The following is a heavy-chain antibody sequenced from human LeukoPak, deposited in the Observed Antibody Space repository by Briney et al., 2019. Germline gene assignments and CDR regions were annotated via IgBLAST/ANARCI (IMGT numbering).Heavy chain of an antibody. D-gene: IGHD4-17*01. CDR2: INPSGGST. J-gene: IGHJ5*02. CDR3: ARDRRTTVTTHPLDNWFDP. Sequence: GASVNVSCKASGYTFTSYYMHWVRQAPGQGLEWMGIINPSGGSTSYAQKFQGRVTMTRDTSTSTVYMELSSLRSEDTAVYYCARDRRTTVTTHPLDNWFDPWGQGTLVTVSS. CDR1: GYTFTSYY. V-gene: IGHV1-46*01.